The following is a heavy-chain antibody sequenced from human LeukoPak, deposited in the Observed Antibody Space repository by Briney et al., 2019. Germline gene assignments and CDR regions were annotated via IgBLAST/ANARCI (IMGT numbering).Heavy chain of an antibody. Sequence: SETLSLTCNVSGDSITRNNYFWAWNRQPPGKRLEWIASISYSGSTFYNVSVRNRVTISRDTSKNQFSLSLHSVTAADAAVYYCVRVKTGSICDKWGQGTLVTVSS. CDR2: ISYSGST. CDR1: GDSITRNNYF. J-gene: IGHJ1*01. D-gene: IGHD1-26*01. CDR3: VRVKTGSICDK. V-gene: IGHV4-39*07.